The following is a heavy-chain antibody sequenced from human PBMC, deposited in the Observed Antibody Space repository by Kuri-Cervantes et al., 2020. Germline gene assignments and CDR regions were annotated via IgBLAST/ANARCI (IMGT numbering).Heavy chain of an antibody. D-gene: IGHD1-26*01. J-gene: IGHJ4*02. CDR1: GFTFDDYA. V-gene: IGHV3-9*01. CDR2: ISWNSGSI. CDR3: AKASENSGSYQTTLDY. Sequence: SLKISCAASGFTFDDYAMHWVRQAPGKGLEWVSGISWNSGSIGYADSVKGRFIISRDNAKNSLFLQMNSLRAEDTAVYYCAKASENSGSYQTTLDYWGQGTLVTVSS.